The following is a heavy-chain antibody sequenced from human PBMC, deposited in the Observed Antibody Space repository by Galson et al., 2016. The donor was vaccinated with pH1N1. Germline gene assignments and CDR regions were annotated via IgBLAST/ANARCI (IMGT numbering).Heavy chain of an antibody. CDR1: GGTFSSYT. V-gene: IGHV1-69*08. J-gene: IGHJ4*02. CDR2: ILPILGTA. Sequence: SVKVSCKASGGTFSSYTINWVRQAPGQGLEWMGRILPILGTANYAQKFQGRVTITADESTSTAYMELSSLRSEDPAVYYCARAPGYYDISGYYPAWGQGTLVTVSS. D-gene: IGHD3-22*01. CDR3: ARAPGYYDISGYYPA.